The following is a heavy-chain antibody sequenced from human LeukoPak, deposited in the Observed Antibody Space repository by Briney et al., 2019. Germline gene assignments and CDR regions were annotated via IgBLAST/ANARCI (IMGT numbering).Heavy chain of an antibody. CDR2: INSDGSST. CDR1: GFTFSSYW. D-gene: IGHD6-19*01. Sequence: PGGSLRLSCAASGFTFSSYWMHWVRQAPGKGLVWVSRINSDGSSTSYADSVKGRFTISRDNAKNTLYLRMNSLRAEDTAVYYCARGKAVAGTFSWFDPWGQGTLVTVSS. CDR3: ARGKAVAGTFSWFDP. J-gene: IGHJ5*02. V-gene: IGHV3-74*01.